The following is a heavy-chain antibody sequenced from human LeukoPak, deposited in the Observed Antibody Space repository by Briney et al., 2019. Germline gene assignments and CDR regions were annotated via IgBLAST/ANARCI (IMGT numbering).Heavy chain of an antibody. CDR2: IYYSGST. Sequence: SETLSLTFSVSGGSISSYHWSWIRQPPGKGLEWIGYIYYSGSTNYNPSLKSRVTISLDTSKNQFSLKMTSVTAADTAVYFCARGAGWYQFWGQGTLVTVSS. V-gene: IGHV4-59*01. J-gene: IGHJ4*02. D-gene: IGHD6-19*01. CDR1: GGSISSYH. CDR3: ARGAGWYQF.